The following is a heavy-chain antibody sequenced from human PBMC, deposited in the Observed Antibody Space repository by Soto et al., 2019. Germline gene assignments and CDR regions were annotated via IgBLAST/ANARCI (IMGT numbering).Heavy chain of an antibody. J-gene: IGHJ6*03. CDR3: ARGARGLYYMDV. Sequence: EVQLVESGGGLVQPGGSLRLSCAASGFTFNNYWLHWVRQAPGKGLVWVSRINGDGSNTNYADSVTGRFTISRDNAKNTVYLPMNSLRAEDTAVYYCARGARGLYYMDVWGKGTTVTVSS. CDR1: GFTFNNYW. CDR2: INGDGSNT. V-gene: IGHV3-74*01.